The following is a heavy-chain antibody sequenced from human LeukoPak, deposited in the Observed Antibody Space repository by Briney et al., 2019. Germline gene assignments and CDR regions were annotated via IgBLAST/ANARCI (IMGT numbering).Heavy chain of an antibody. CDR3: ARPLWSGDS. CDR2: INHSGST. V-gene: IGHV4-34*01. D-gene: IGHD3-10*01. Sequence: SETLSLTCAVYGGSFSGYYWSWIRQPPGKGLEWIGEINHSGSTNYNPSLKSRVTISVDTSKNQFSLKLSSVTAADTAVYYCARPLWSGDSWGQGTLVTVSS. J-gene: IGHJ4*02. CDR1: GGSFSGYY.